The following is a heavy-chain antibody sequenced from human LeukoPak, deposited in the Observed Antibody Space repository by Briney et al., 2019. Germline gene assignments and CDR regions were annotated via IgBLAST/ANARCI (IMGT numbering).Heavy chain of an antibody. CDR3: ARERHNFFDY. D-gene: IGHD6-25*01. J-gene: IGHJ4*02. CDR2: ISSSGSTI. CDR1: GFTFSSYE. Sequence: GGSLRLSCAASGFTFSSYEMNWFRQAPRKGLEWVSYISSSGSTIYYADSVKGRFTISRDNAKNSLYLQMNSLRAEDTAVYYCARERHNFFDYWGQGTLVTVSS. V-gene: IGHV3-48*03.